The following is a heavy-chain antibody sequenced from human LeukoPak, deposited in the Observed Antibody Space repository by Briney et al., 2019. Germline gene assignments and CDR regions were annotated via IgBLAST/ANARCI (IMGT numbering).Heavy chain of an antibody. D-gene: IGHD5-24*01. J-gene: IGHJ4*02. V-gene: IGHV5-51*01. CDR3: ARSHHEGGSKPPNPGY. Sequence: GESLKISCKGSGYSFTSYWIGWVRQMPGKGLEWMGIIYPGDSDTRYSPSFQGQVTISADKSISTAYLQWSSLKASDTAMYYCARSHHEGGSKPPNPGYWGQGTLVTVSS. CDR2: IYPGDSDT. CDR1: GYSFTSYW.